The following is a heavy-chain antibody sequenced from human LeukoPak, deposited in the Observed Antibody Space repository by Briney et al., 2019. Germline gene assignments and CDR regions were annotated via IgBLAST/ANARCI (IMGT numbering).Heavy chain of an antibody. Sequence: GGSLSLSCAASGFTFSSYAMHWVRQAPGKGLEWVAVISYDGSNKYYADSVKGRFTISRDNSKNTLYLQMNSLRAEDTAVYYCASHIGVVVPAALKIFDYWGQGTLVTVSS. J-gene: IGHJ4*02. V-gene: IGHV3-30-3*01. CDR2: ISYDGSNK. D-gene: IGHD2-2*01. CDR3: ASHIGVVVPAALKIFDY. CDR1: GFTFSSYA.